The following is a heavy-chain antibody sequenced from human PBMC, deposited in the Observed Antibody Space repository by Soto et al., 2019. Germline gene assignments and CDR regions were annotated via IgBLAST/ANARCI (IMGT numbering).Heavy chain of an antibody. CDR2: IRYDGSNT. CDR3: AKDGNGDYVPFDL. Sequence: GGSLRLSCAASGFTFSSYAMHWVRQAPGKGLEWVSVIRYDGSNTYYADSVKGRFTISRDNSKNTLYLQMNSLRAEDTAVYYCAKDGNGDYVPFDLWGRGTLVTVSS. CDR1: GFTFSSYA. J-gene: IGHJ2*01. D-gene: IGHD4-17*01. V-gene: IGHV3-33*06.